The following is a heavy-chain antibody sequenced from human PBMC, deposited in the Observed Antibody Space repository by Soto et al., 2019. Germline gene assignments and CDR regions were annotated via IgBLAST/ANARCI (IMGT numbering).Heavy chain of an antibody. Sequence: SETLSLTCTVSGGSINNHYWSWIRQPPGKGLEWIGYIYYTGSTNYNPSLKSRVTMSVDTSKNQFSLNLTSLTAADTAIYYCARGLGSRGYYGMDVWGQGTTVTVSS. CDR3: ARGLGSRGYYGMDV. J-gene: IGHJ6*02. D-gene: IGHD6-13*01. CDR2: IYYTGST. CDR1: GGSINNHY. V-gene: IGHV4-59*11.